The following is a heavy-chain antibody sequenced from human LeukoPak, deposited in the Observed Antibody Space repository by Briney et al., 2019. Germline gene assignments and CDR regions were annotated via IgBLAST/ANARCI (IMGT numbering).Heavy chain of an antibody. V-gene: IGHV1-2*02. J-gene: IGHJ4*02. D-gene: IGHD5-18*01. CDR3: AREHPEGGYLRDPYPFDY. CDR2: INPNSGGT. Sequence: ASVKVSCKASGYTFTGYYMHWVRQAPGQGLEWMGWINPNSGGTNSAQKFQGRVTMTRDTSISTAYMELSSLRSDDTAVYYCAREHPEGGYLRDPYPFDYWGQGTLVTVSS. CDR1: GYTFTGYY.